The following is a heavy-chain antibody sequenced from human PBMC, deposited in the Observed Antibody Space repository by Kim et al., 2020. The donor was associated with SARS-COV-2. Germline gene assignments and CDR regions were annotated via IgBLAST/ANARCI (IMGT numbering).Heavy chain of an antibody. D-gene: IGHD3-10*01. V-gene: IGHV1-24*01. Sequence: ASVKVSCKVSGYTLTELSMHWVRQAPGKGLEWMGGFDPEDGETIYAQKFQGRVTMTEDTSTDTAYMELSSLRSEDTAVYYCATEGPTLGIWFGYGMDVWGQGTTVTVSS. CDR3: ATEGPTLGIWFGYGMDV. CDR1: GYTLTELS. J-gene: IGHJ6*02. CDR2: FDPEDGET.